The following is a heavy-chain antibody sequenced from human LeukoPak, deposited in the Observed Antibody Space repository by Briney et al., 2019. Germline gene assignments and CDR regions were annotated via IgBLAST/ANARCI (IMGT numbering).Heavy chain of an antibody. Sequence: SETLSLTCAVYGGSFSDYYWTWIRQPPGKGLEWIGEINHSGSTNYNPSLKSRVTISVDTSKKQFSLKLSSVTAADTAVYYCARQGIAAAGRGSVGGMDVWGQGTTVTVSS. J-gene: IGHJ6*02. V-gene: IGHV4-34*01. CDR3: ARQGIAAAGRGSVGGMDV. CDR1: GGSFSDYY. D-gene: IGHD6-13*01. CDR2: INHSGST.